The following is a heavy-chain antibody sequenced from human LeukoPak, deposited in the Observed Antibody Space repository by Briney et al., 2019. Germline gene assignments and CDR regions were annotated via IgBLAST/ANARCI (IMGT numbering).Heavy chain of an antibody. D-gene: IGHD4/OR15-4a*01. J-gene: IGHJ4*02. CDR2: INPNGGGT. CDR1: GGTFSSYD. CDR3: ARGGAYFDY. Sequence: ASVKVSCKASGGTFSSYDINWVRQATGQGLEWMGWINPNGGGTKYAQKFQDTVTMTTDTSISTAYMELSGLRSDDTAVYYCARGGAYFDYWGQGTLVTVSS. V-gene: IGHV1-2*02.